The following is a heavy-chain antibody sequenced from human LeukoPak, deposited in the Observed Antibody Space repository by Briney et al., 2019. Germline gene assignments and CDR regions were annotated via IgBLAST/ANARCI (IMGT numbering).Heavy chain of an antibody. CDR3: ARRDGDNDRGFEY. V-gene: IGHV3-33*01. Sequence: GGSLRLSCAASGFIFSDYGMHWVRQAPGKGLEWVAATWYDGSKKYYADSMKGRLTISRDNSKNTLYLQMNNLRAEDTAVYYCARRDGDNDRGFEYWGQGTLVIVSS. J-gene: IGHJ4*02. CDR1: GFIFSDYG. CDR2: TWYDGSKK. D-gene: IGHD4-23*01.